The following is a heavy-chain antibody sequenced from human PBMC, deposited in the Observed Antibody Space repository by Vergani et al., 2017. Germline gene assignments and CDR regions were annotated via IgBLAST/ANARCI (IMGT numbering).Heavy chain of an antibody. CDR3: TTDLYYDILTGDVRGGGY. D-gene: IGHD3-9*01. V-gene: IGHV3-15*01. Sequence: EVQLVESGGGLVKPGGSLRLSCAASGFTFSNAWMSWVRQAPGKGLEWGGRIKSKTDGGTTDYAAPVKGRFTISRDDSKNTLYLQMNSLKTEDTAVYYCTTDLYYDILTGDVRGGGYWGQGTLVTVSS. CDR1: GFTFSNAW. CDR2: IKSKTDGGTT. J-gene: IGHJ4*02.